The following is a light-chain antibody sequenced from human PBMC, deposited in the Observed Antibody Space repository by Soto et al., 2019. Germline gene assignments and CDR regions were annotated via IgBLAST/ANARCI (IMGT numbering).Light chain of an antibody. Sequence: DIQMTQSPSSLSASVGDRVTITCRARQSISTYLNWFQQRPGKAPKLLIYAASKLQSGVPSGFSGSGSGTDFALTISSLQPEDFATYYCQQSYSTPYTFGQGTKLEIK. J-gene: IGKJ2*01. CDR3: QQSYSTPYT. CDR2: AAS. CDR1: QSISTY. V-gene: IGKV1-39*01.